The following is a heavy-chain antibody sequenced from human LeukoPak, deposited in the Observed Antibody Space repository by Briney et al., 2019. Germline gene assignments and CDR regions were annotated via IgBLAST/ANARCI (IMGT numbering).Heavy chain of an antibody. V-gene: IGHV4-34*01. CDR1: GGSFSDYY. D-gene: IGHD3-22*01. Sequence: PSETLSLTCAVYGGSFSDYYWSWIRQPPGKGLEWIGEINHSGSTNYNPSLKSRVTISADTSKNQFSLKLSSVTAADTALYYCAYSSGYQQHWGQGTLVTVSS. J-gene: IGHJ1*01. CDR2: INHSGST. CDR3: AYSSGYQQH.